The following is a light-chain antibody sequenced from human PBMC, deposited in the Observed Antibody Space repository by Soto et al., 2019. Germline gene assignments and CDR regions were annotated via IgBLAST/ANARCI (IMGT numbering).Light chain of an antibody. V-gene: IGKV4-1*01. CDR2: WAS. J-gene: IGKJ2*01. Sequence: DIVMTQSPDSLTLSLGERATINCKSSQSVLSSSNNKNSLAWYQQRPGQPPKLLIYWASTRQSGVPDRFSGSGSGTDFTRTISSLQAEDVAVYYCQQYYSTPYTFGQGTKLEIK. CDR1: QSVLSSSNNKNS. CDR3: QQYYSTPYT.